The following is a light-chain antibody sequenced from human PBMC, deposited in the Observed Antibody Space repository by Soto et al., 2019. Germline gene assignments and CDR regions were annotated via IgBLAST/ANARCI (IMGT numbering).Light chain of an antibody. V-gene: IGKV3-15*01. CDR1: ESVHRN. Sequence: EMVMTQSPATLSVSPGERVTLSCRASESVHRNLAWYQQKPGQGPSLLIYYASTRATGVPDRFTGSGSGTEFTLTISSLQSEDFGVYHCQHYRTWPPTFGPGTKVEIK. CDR2: YAS. J-gene: IGKJ3*01. CDR3: QHYRTWPPT.